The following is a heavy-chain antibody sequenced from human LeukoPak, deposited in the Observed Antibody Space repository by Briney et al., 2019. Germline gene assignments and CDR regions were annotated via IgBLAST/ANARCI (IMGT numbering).Heavy chain of an antibody. CDR2: ISGSGGST. CDR1: GFTFSSYA. Sequence: AGGSLRLSCAASGFTFSSYAMSWVRQAPGKGLEWVSAISGSGGSTYYADSVKGRFTISRDNAKNSLYLQMNSLRAEDTAVYYCARDRAVATMYFDYWGQGTLVTVSS. CDR3: ARDRAVATMYFDY. J-gene: IGHJ4*02. D-gene: IGHD5-12*01. V-gene: IGHV3-23*01.